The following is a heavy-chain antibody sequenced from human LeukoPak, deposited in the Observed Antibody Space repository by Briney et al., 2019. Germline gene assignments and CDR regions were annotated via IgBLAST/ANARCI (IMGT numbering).Heavy chain of an antibody. D-gene: IGHD3-10*01. CDR2: INHSGST. J-gene: IGHJ5*02. CDR1: GGSISSGSYY. Sequence: PSQTLSLTCTVSGGSISSGSYYWSWIRQPPGKGLEWIGEINHSGSTNYNPSLKSRVTISVDTSKNQFSLKLSSVTAADTAVYYCARRGKVITMVRWSGFDPWGQGTLVTVSS. CDR3: ARRGKVITMVRWSGFDP. V-gene: IGHV4-39*07.